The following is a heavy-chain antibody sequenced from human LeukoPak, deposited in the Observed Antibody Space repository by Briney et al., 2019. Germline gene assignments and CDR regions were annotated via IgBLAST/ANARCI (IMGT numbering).Heavy chain of an antibody. CDR2: ISSSSSYI. CDR3: IRDFLTVTTNDY. D-gene: IGHD4-11*01. J-gene: IGHJ4*02. Sequence: GGSLRLSCAASGLTFSSYSMNWVRQAPGKGLEWVSSISSSSSYIYYADSVKGRFTISRDNAKNSLYLQMNSLRAEDTAVYYCIRDFLTVTTNDYWGQGTLVTVSS. V-gene: IGHV3-21*01. CDR1: GLTFSSYS.